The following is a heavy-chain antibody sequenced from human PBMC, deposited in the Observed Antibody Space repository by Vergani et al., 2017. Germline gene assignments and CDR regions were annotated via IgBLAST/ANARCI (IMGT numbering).Heavy chain of an antibody. V-gene: IGHV3-9*02. Sequence: EVQLEESGGGLVLPGRSLRLSCVASGFTSAGYAMHWVRQAPGKGLEWVSGISWNSNSRGYADSVKGRFTISRDNAKNSLYLQMNSLRAEDTALYYCAKDLVTSSGGGWFDPWGQGTLVTVSS. J-gene: IGHJ5*02. CDR1: GFTSAGYA. CDR2: ISWNSNSR. D-gene: IGHD6-6*01. CDR3: AKDLVTSSGGGWFDP.